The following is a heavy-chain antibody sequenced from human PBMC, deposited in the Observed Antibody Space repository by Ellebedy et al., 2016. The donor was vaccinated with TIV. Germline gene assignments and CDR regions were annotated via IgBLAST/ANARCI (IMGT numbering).Heavy chain of an antibody. CDR3: ARSVEGRFDY. Sequence: GESLKISCAASGFSFSTHSMHWVRQAPGEGLEWVSYITSDTRTISYADSVRGRFLVSRENPKNSVSLQMNSLRGDDTAVYFCARSVEGRFDYWGQGTPVTVSS. J-gene: IGHJ4*02. V-gene: IGHV3-48*04. CDR2: ITSDTRTI. D-gene: IGHD6-19*01. CDR1: GFSFSTHS.